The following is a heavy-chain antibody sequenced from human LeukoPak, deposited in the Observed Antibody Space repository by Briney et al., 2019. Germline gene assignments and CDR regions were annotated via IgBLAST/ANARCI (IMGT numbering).Heavy chain of an antibody. D-gene: IGHD5-24*01. CDR3: AGGRDRSSLYFDS. V-gene: IGHV3-74*01. CDR1: GFTFSDYY. J-gene: IGHJ4*02. CDR2: IDSDGSRI. Sequence: GGSLRLSCAASGFTFSDYYMSWIRQAPGKGLVWVSRIDSDGSRISHGDSVKGRFTISRDNAKNTLYLQMNSLRAEDTAVYYCAGGRDRSSLYFDSWGQGTLVTVSS.